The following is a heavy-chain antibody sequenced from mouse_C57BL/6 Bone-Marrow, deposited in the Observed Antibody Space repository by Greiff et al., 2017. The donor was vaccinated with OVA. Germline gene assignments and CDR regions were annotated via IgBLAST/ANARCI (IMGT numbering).Heavy chain of an antibody. CDR3: ARRTLLRTMDY. Sequence: VQLQQSGAELARPGASVKLSCKASGYTFTRYGISWVKQRTGQGLEWIGELYTRSGNTYYNEKFKGKVTLSADKSSSTAYMEIRSLTSEDSAVYFCARRTLLRTMDYWGQGTSVTVSS. CDR2: LYTRSGNT. V-gene: IGHV1-81*01. CDR1: GYTFTRYG. J-gene: IGHJ4*01.